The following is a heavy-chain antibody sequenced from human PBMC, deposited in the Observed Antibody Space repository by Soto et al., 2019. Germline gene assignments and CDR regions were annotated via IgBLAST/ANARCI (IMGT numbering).Heavy chain of an antibody. Sequence: PSETLSLTCAVYGGSFSGYYWTWIRQPPGKGLEWIGSIYYSGSTYYNPSLKSRVTISVDTSKNQFSLKLSSVTAADTAVYYCARRLYYDSSGFEGGGMDVWGQGPTVTV. D-gene: IGHD3-22*01. CDR3: ARRLYYDSSGFEGGGMDV. J-gene: IGHJ6*02. CDR2: IYYSGST. V-gene: IGHV4-34*01. CDR1: GGSFSGYY.